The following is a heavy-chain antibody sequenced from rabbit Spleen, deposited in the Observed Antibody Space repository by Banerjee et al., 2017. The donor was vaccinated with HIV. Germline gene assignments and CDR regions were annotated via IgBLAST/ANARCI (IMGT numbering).Heavy chain of an antibody. Sequence: QEQLEESGGGLVKPEGSLTLTCKASGVSFSSVHWIYWVRQAPGKGLEWIACINIVTGKSVYASWAKGRFIMSRTSSTTVTLQMTSLTAADTATYFCARGSATMTMLITGYYLNLWGQGTLVTVS. CDR2: INIVTGKS. D-gene: IGHD2-1*01. CDR1: GVSFSSVHW. CDR3: ARGSATMTMLITGYYLNL. J-gene: IGHJ4*01. V-gene: IGHV1S45*01.